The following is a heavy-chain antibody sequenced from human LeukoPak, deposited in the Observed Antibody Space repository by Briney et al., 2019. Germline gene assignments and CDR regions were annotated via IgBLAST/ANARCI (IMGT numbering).Heavy chain of an antibody. V-gene: IGHV4-39*01. CDR2: IYYSGGT. CDR1: GGSISSSSYY. D-gene: IGHD3-3*01. Sequence: SETLSLTCTVSGGSISSSSYYWGWIRQPPGKGLGWIGSIYYSGGTYYNPSLKSRVTISVDTSKNQFSLKLSSVTAADTAVYYCARGQGYDFWSGYLYYFDYWGQGTLVTVSS. J-gene: IGHJ4*02. CDR3: ARGQGYDFWSGYLYYFDY.